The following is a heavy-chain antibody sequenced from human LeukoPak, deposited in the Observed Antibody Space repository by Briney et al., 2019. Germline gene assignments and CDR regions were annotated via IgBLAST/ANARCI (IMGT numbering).Heavy chain of an antibody. D-gene: IGHD1-26*01. CDR3: AKRGNRGSYYYFDY. V-gene: IGHV3-23*01. CDR2: ISGSGANT. CDR1: GFTFSSYA. J-gene: IGHJ4*02. Sequence: PGGSLRLSCAASGFTFSSYAMSWVRQAPGKGLEWVSAISGSGANTYHADSVKGRFTISRDNSKNTLYLQMSSLRAEDTALSYCAKRGNRGSYYYFDYWGQGTLVTVSS.